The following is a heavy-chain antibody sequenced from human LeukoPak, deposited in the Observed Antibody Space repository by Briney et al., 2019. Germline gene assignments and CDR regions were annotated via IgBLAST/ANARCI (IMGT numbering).Heavy chain of an antibody. CDR2: IRYDGSNK. V-gene: IGHV3-30*02. J-gene: IGHJ3*02. CDR1: GFTFSSYG. CDR3: ARETSPDDAFDI. Sequence: GGSLRLSCAASGFTFSSYGMHWVRQAPGKGLEWVAFIRYDGSNKYYADSVKGRFTISRDNSKNTLYLQMNSLRAEDTAVYYCARETSPDDAFDIWGQGTMVTVSS.